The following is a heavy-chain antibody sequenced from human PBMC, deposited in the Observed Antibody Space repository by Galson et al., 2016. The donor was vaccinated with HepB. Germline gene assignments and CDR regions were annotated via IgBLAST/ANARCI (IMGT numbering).Heavy chain of an antibody. D-gene: IGHD5-12*01. CDR3: AKATTPHYMDV. CDR1: GGSINNSNW. J-gene: IGHJ6*03. V-gene: IGHV4-4*02. CDR2: MFHSGST. Sequence: SVTLSLTCAVSGGSINNSNWWSWVRQPPGKGLEWIGEMFHSGSTNYNPSLESRLTLSLDKSKNRFSLKLKSVTAADTAIYYCAKATTPHYMDVWGKGTTVTVSS.